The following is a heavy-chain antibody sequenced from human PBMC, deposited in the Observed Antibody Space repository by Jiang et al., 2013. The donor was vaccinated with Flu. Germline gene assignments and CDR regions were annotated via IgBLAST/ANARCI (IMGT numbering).Heavy chain of an antibody. V-gene: IGHV4-30-4*01. D-gene: IGHD6-19*01. Sequence: GPGLVKPSQTLSLTCTVSGGSISSSDHYWSWIRQPPGRGLEWIAYIHTSGSTYSNPSLKSRLSISLDTSKNQFSLNLSSVTAADTAVYYCATRVGSDWHDGFDIWGQGTMVTVSS. CDR2: IHTSGST. CDR1: GGSISSSDHY. J-gene: IGHJ3*02. CDR3: ATRVGSDWHDGFDI.